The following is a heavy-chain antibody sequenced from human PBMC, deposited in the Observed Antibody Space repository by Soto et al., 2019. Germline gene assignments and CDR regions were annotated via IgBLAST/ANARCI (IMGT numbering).Heavy chain of an antibody. CDR1: GFTFSGSA. Sequence: EVQLVESGGGLVQPGGSLKLSCAASGFTFSGSAMHWVRQASGKGLEWVGRIRSKANSYATAYAASVKGRFTISRDDSKNTAYQQMNSLKTEDTAVYYCRVYDNSGPTLGDYWGQGTLVTVSA. D-gene: IGHD3-22*01. V-gene: IGHV3-73*02. CDR2: IRSKANSYAT. J-gene: IGHJ4*02. CDR3: RVYDNSGPTLGDY.